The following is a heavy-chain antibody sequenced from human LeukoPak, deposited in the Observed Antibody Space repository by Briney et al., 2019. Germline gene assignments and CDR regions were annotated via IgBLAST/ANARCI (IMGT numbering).Heavy chain of an antibody. V-gene: IGHV4-59*08. Sequence: PSETLSLTCTVSDGSISGYYWSWIRQPPGKGLEWIGYIFYSGSTNYNPSLKSRVTISVDTSENQFSLNLRSVTAADTAVYFCARQASWLPYFDLWGRGTLVTVSS. CDR2: IFYSGST. D-gene: IGHD6-13*01. J-gene: IGHJ2*01. CDR1: DGSISGYY. CDR3: ARQASWLPYFDL.